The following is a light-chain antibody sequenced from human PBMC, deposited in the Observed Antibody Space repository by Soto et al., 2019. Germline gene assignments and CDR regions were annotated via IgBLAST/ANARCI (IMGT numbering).Light chain of an antibody. CDR2: DAS. CDR1: QSVSNSY. J-gene: IGKJ1*01. V-gene: IGKV3-20*01. Sequence: EIVLTQSPGTLSLSPGERATLSCRASQSVSNSYLAWFQQKPGQAPRLLIFDASSRATGIPDRFSGSGSGTDFTLSISRLEPEDFVVYYCQQYGSSGTFGQGTKV. CDR3: QQYGSSGT.